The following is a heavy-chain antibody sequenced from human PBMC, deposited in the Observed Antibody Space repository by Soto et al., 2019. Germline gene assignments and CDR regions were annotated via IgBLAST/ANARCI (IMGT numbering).Heavy chain of an antibody. V-gene: IGHV3-30*18. CDR2: ISYDGSNK. CDR1: GFTFSSYG. CDR3: AKGRRSSSWGSYYYYYYGMDV. Sequence: QVQLVESGGGVVQPGRSLRLSCAASGFTFSSYGMHWVRQAPGKGLEWVAVISYDGSNKYYADSVKGRFTISRDNSKNTLYLQMNSLRAEDTAVYYCAKGRRSSSWGSYYYYYYGMDVWGQGTTVTVSS. J-gene: IGHJ6*02. D-gene: IGHD6-13*01.